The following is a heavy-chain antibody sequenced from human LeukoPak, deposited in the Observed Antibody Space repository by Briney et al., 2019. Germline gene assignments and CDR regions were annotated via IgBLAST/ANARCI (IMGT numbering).Heavy chain of an antibody. D-gene: IGHD2-8*01. CDR2: IYYSGST. CDR3: ARQLYCTNGVCYSDYYYYYMDV. J-gene: IGHJ6*03. V-gene: IGHV4-39*01. CDR1: GVSISSSSYY. Sequence: SETLSLTCTVSGVSISSSSYYWGWLRQPPGKGLEWIGSIYYSGSTYYNPSLKSRVTISVDTSKNQFSRKLSSVTAADTAVYYCARQLYCTNGVCYSDYYYYYMDVWGKGTTVTVSS.